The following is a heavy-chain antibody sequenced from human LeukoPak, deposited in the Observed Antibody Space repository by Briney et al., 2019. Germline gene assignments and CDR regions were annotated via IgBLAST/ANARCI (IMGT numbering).Heavy chain of an antibody. CDR1: GFTFSSYG. Sequence: PGGSLRLSCAASGFTFSSYGMHWVRQAPGKGLEWVAVISYDGSNKYYADSVKGRFTISRDNSKNTLYLQMNSLRAEDTAVYYCAMGPTIAVAGMGQVVAGAARDWGQGTLVTVSS. CDR2: ISYDGSNK. V-gene: IGHV3-30*03. D-gene: IGHD6-19*01. J-gene: IGHJ4*02. CDR3: AMGPTIAVAGMGQVVAGAARD.